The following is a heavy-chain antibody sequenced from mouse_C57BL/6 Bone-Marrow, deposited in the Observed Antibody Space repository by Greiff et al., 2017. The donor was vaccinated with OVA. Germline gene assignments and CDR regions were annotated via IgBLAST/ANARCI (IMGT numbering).Heavy chain of an antibody. J-gene: IGHJ4*01. CDR2: IDPGGGST. CDR3: ARGYYAMDY. V-gene: IGHV1-55*01. CDR1: GYTFTSYW. Sequence: QVQLQQPGAELVKPGASVKMSCKASGYTFTSYWITWVTQRPGQGLEWIGDIDPGGGSTKYNEKFKSKATLTVDTSSTTAYMQLSSLTSEDSAVYYCARGYYAMDYWGQGTSVTVSS.